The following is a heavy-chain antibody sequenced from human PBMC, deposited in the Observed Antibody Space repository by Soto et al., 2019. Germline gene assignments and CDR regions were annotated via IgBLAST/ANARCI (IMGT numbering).Heavy chain of an antibody. D-gene: IGHD5-12*01. CDR3: ASIDIVATT. J-gene: IGHJ5*02. V-gene: IGHV1-69*02. CDR2: IIPILGIA. CDR1: GGTFSSYT. Sequence: QVQLVQSGAEVKKPGSSVKVSCKASGGTFSSYTISWVRQAPGQGLEWMGRIIPILGIANYAQKFQGRVTITADKATSTDYMELSSLRSEDTAVYYCASIDIVATTWGQGTLVTVSS.